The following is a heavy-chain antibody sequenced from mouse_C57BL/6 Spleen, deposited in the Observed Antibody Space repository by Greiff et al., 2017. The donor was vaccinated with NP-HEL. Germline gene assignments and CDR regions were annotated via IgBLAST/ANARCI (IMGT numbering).Heavy chain of an antibody. CDR1: GYTFTSYW. Sequence: QVQLQQPGAELVMPGASVKLSCKASGYTFTSYWMHWVKQRPGQGLEWIGEIDPSDSYTNYNQKCKGKSTLTVDKSSSTAYMQLSSLTSEDSAVYYCARWGGSSYDYYAMDYWGQGTSVTVSS. CDR3: ARWGGSSYDYYAMDY. CDR2: IDPSDSYT. D-gene: IGHD1-1*01. J-gene: IGHJ4*01. V-gene: IGHV1-69*01.